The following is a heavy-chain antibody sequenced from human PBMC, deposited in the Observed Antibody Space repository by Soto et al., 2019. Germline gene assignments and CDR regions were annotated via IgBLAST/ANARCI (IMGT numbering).Heavy chain of an antibody. J-gene: IGHJ5*02. V-gene: IGHV1-3*01. D-gene: IGHD3-16*02. CDR2: INAGNGNT. CDR1: GYTFTNYA. CDR3: ARGFPLWLDP. Sequence: SSVKLSCKASGYTFTNYAIHWVRQAPGQRLEWMGWINAGNGNTKYSQKFQGRVTITRDTSASTAYMELSSLRSEDTAVYYCARGFPLWLDPWGQGTLVTVSS.